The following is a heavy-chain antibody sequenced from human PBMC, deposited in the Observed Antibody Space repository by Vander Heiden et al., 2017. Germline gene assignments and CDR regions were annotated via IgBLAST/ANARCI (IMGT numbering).Heavy chain of an antibody. CDR2: IYSGGST. CDR3: ARGSEGSFNPDY. D-gene: IGHD2-15*01. V-gene: IGHV3-53*02. Sequence: EVQLVETGGGLIQPGGSLRLSCAASGFTVSSNYMSWVRQAPGKGLEWVSVIYSGGSTYYADSVKGRFTISRDNSKNTLYLQMKSLRAEDTAVYYCARGSEGSFNPDYWGQGTLVTVSS. CDR1: GFTVSSNY. J-gene: IGHJ4*02.